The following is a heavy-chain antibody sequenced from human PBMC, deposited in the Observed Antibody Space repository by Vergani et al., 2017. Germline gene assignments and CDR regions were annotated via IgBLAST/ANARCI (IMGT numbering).Heavy chain of an antibody. V-gene: IGHV4-59*08. CDR3: ARDQYYYDSSGYYNPGPYNWFDP. Sequence: QVQLQESGPGLVKPSETLSLTCTVSGGSISSYYWSWIRQPPGKGLEWIGYIYYSGSTYYNPSLKSRVTISVDTSKNQFSLKLSSVTAADTAVYYCARDQYYYDSSGYYNPGPYNWFDPWGQGTLVTVSS. CDR1: GGSISSYY. J-gene: IGHJ5*02. D-gene: IGHD3-22*01. CDR2: IYYSGST.